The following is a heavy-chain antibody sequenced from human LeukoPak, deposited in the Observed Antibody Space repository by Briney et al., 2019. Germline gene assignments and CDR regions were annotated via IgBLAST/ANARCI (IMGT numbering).Heavy chain of an antibody. D-gene: IGHD6-19*01. CDR1: GFTFSSYD. CDR3: ARGDRGKIIAVAGTPDY. Sequence: GGSLRLSCAASGFTFSSYDMHWVRHATGKGLEWVSAIGTAGDTYYPGSVKGRFTISRENAKNSLYLQMNSLRAGDTAVYYCARGDRGKIIAVAGTPDYWGQGTLVTVSS. J-gene: IGHJ4*02. V-gene: IGHV3-13*04. CDR2: IGTAGDT.